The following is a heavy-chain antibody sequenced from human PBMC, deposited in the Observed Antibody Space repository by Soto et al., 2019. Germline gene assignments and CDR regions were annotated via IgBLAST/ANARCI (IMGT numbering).Heavy chain of an antibody. V-gene: IGHV4-59*01. D-gene: IGHD3-22*01. CDR3: ARDPTYYYDSSGHAFDI. J-gene: IGHJ3*02. CDR1: GGSISSYY. Sequence: QVQLQESGPGLVKPSETLSLTCTVSGGSISSYYWSWIRQPPGKGLEWIGYIYYSGSTNYNPSLKSRVTISVDTSKNQFSLKLSSVTAADTAVYYCARDPTYYYDSSGHAFDIWGPGTMVTVSS. CDR2: IYYSGST.